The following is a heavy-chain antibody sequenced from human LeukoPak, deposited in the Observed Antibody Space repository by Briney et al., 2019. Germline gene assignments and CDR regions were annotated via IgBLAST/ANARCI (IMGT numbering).Heavy chain of an antibody. V-gene: IGHV1-2*04. D-gene: IGHD3-16*01. CDR1: GYTFTGYY. CDR3: AVNERGDSPLDY. Sequence: ASVKVSCKASGYTFTGYYMHWVRQAPGQGLEWMGWINPNSGGTNYAQKFQGWVTMTRDTSISTAYMELSRLRSDDTAVYYCAVNERGDSPLDYWGQGTLVTVSS. CDR2: INPNSGGT. J-gene: IGHJ4*02.